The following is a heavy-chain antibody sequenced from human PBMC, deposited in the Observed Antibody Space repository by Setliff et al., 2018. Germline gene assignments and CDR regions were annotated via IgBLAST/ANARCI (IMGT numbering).Heavy chain of an antibody. V-gene: IGHV1-18*01. J-gene: IGHJ4*02. CDR1: GYTFTSYG. CDR2: ISVYNGKT. CDR3: ATYSSIAAAGSPQYYFDY. D-gene: IGHD6-13*01. Sequence: GASVKVSCKASGYTFTSYGFSWVRQAPGQGLEWMGWISVYNGKTKYAQKFQGRVTMTTDTSTRTAYMELRSLRSDDTAVYYCATYSSIAAAGSPQYYFDYWGQGTLVTVS.